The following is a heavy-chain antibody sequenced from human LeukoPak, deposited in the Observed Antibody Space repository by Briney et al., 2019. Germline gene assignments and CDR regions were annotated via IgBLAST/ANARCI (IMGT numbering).Heavy chain of an antibody. D-gene: IGHD3-10*01. CDR2: IWYDGSNK. CDR1: GFTFSSYS. J-gene: IGHJ4*02. V-gene: IGHV3-33*08. CDR3: ARAATTITMVRGVIPSPDY. Sequence: GGSLRLSCAASGFTFSSYSMNWVRQAPGKGLEWVAVIWYDGSNKYYADSVKGRFTISRDNSKNTLYLQMNSLRAEDTAVYYCARAATTITMVRGVIPSPDYWGQGTLVTVSS.